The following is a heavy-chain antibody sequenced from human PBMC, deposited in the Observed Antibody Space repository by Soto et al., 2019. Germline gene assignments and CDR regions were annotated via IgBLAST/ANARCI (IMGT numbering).Heavy chain of an antibody. Sequence: QVQLQESGPGLLKPSETLSLTCTVSSDSIRSHFWSWIRQPPGKGLEWIGYIYHSGNSDYHPSLRSRVSRSVDTSKNQVSLRLSSVTAADTAVYFCATRVPNSRTYVGVFDYWGQGHLVTVSS. D-gene: IGHD3-10*01. J-gene: IGHJ4*02. V-gene: IGHV4-4*09. CDR1: SDSIRSHF. CDR2: IYHSGNS. CDR3: ATRVPNSRTYVGVFDY.